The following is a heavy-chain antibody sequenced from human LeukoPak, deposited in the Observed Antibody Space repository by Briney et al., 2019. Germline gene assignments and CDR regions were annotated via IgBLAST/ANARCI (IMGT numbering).Heavy chain of an antibody. V-gene: IGHV3-7*01. Sequence: GGSLRLSCGASGFIFKNNWMSWVRQAPGKGLEWVANIKKDGSEKNYVDSVKGRFTISRDNAKNSLYLQMNSLRAEDTAVYYCATEGEAGYAYLRWGQGSLVTVSS. CDR2: IKKDGSEK. CDR1: GFIFKNNW. D-gene: IGHD3-16*01. J-gene: IGHJ4*02. CDR3: ATEGEAGYAYLR.